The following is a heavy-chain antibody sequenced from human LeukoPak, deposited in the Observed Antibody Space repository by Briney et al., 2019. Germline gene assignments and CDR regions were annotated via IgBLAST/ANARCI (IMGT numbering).Heavy chain of an antibody. J-gene: IGHJ4*02. CDR3: ARLLCGSCHFDY. V-gene: IGHV5-51*01. D-gene: IGHD2-15*01. Sequence: GESLKISCKASGYSFDYYWIAWVRQMPGKGLEWMGIIYPDDSDSTYSPSFQGQVTISVDKSINTAYLQWSSLKASNTAIYYCARLLCGSCHFDYWGQGTLVTVSS. CDR1: GYSFDYYW. CDR2: IYPDDSDS.